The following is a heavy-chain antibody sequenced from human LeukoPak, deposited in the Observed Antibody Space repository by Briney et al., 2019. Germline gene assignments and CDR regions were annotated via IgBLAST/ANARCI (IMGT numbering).Heavy chain of an antibody. Sequence: ASVKVSCKASGYTFTSYYMHWVRQAPGQGLEWMGWMNPNSGNTGYAQKFQGRVTMTRNTSISTAYMELSSLRSEDTAVYYCATTGKAARPYYWGQGTLVTVSS. D-gene: IGHD6-6*01. CDR3: ATTGKAARPYY. CDR2: MNPNSGNT. J-gene: IGHJ4*02. CDR1: GYTFTSYY. V-gene: IGHV1-8*02.